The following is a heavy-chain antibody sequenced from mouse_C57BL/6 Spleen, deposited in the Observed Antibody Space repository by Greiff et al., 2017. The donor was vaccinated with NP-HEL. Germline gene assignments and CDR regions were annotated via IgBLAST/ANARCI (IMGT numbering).Heavy chain of an antibody. V-gene: IGHV5-6*01. CDR3: ARLTTVALDY. CDR2: ISSGGSYT. D-gene: IGHD1-1*01. CDR1: GFTFSSYG. Sequence: EVHLVESGGDLVKPGGSLKLSCAASGFTFSSYGMSWVRQTPDKRLEWVATISSGGSYTYYPDSVKGRFTISRDNAKNTLYLQMSSLKSEDTAMYYCARLTTVALDYWGQGTTLTVSS. J-gene: IGHJ2*01.